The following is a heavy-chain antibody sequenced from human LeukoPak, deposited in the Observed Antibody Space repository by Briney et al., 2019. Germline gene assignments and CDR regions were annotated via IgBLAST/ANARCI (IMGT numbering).Heavy chain of an antibody. J-gene: IGHJ4*02. D-gene: IGHD3-22*01. Sequence: PGGSLRLSCAASGFTFSTYEMNWVRQAPGKGLEWISYISSSGNTIYYADSVKGRFTISRGNAENSLYLQMNSLRADDTAVYYCARSGPYGRSAYFFTYWGQGTLVTVSS. CDR1: GFTFSTYE. CDR2: ISSSGNTI. CDR3: ARSGPYGRSAYFFTY. V-gene: IGHV3-48*03.